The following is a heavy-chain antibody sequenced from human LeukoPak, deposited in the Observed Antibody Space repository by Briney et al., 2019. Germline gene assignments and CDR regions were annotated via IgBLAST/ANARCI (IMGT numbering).Heavy chain of an antibody. Sequence: GGSLRLSCAASGFTFSSYGMHWVRQAPGKGLEWVAFIRYDGSNKYYADSVKGRFTISRDNSKNTLYLQMNSLRAEDTAVYYCAKEGPNIVVVVAATTRTTLDYWGQGTLVTVSS. J-gene: IGHJ4*02. CDR1: GFTFSSYG. CDR2: IRYDGSNK. V-gene: IGHV3-30*02. CDR3: AKEGPNIVVVVAATTRTTLDY. D-gene: IGHD2-15*01.